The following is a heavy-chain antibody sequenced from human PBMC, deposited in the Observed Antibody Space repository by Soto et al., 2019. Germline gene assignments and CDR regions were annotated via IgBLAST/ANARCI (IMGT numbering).Heavy chain of an antibody. V-gene: IGHV4-4*02. CDR2: IYHSGST. CDR1: GGSISSSNW. CDR3: ATRFDGLGSYGY. Sequence: SETLSLTCAVSGGSISSSNWWTWVRQPPGKGLEWIGEIYHSGSTNYIPSLKSRVTISVDKSKSQFSLKLTSVTAADTAVYYCATRFDGLGSYGYWGQGTPVTVSS. J-gene: IGHJ4*02. D-gene: IGHD3-16*01.